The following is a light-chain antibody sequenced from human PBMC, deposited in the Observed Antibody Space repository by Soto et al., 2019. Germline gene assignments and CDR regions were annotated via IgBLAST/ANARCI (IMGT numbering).Light chain of an antibody. Sequence: DIQMTQSPSSVSASVGDRVTITCRASQDINNWLAWYQQKPGKDPKLLIYAASTLQSGVPPRFSGRESCTDFTLTISSLQPVDCAPYSYEQDNSYQPTFGGGTRVEIK. CDR2: AAS. V-gene: IGKV1-12*01. CDR3: EQDNSYQPT. CDR1: QDINNW. J-gene: IGKJ4*01.